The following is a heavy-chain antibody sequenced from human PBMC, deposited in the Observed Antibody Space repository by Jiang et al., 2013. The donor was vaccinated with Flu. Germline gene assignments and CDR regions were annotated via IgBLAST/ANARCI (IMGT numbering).Heavy chain of an antibody. CDR3: ARAQKYSGFELPYFDY. Sequence: TCTVSGGSISSSSYYWVWIRQPPGKGLEWIGVSMIVGAPTTTRTLKSRVTISVDTSKNQFSLKVSSVTAADTAMYYCARAQKYSGFELPYFDYWGQGTLVTVSS. J-gene: IGHJ4*02. CDR1: GGSISSSSYY. V-gene: IGHV4-39*07. CDR2: SMIVGAP. D-gene: IGHD5-12*01.